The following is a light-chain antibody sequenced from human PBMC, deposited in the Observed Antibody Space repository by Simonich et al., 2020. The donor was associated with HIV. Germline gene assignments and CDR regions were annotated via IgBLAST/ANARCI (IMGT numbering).Light chain of an antibody. Sequence: DIVMTQSPDSLAVSLGEWATINCKSSRGVLYRSKNKNSLAWYQQKPGQPPKLLIYWASTRESGVPDRFSGSGSGTDFTLTISSLQAEDVAVYYCQQYYSTPLTFGGGTKVEIK. CDR3: QQYYSTPLT. J-gene: IGKJ4*01. CDR2: WAS. V-gene: IGKV4-1*01. CDR1: RGVLYRSKNKNS.